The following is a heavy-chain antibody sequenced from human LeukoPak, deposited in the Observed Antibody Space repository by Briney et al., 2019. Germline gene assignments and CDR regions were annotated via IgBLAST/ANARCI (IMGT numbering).Heavy chain of an antibody. CDR3: ARNMYTSGWYRLGY. V-gene: IGHV3-48*01. Sequence: SGGSLRLSCAASGFTFSSYSMNWVRQAPGKGLEWVSYISYSSSIIYYADSVKGRFTISRDNAKNSLYLQMNSLRADDTAVYYCARNMYTSGWYRLGYWGQGTLVTVSS. CDR2: ISYSSSII. J-gene: IGHJ4*02. D-gene: IGHD6-19*01. CDR1: GFTFSSYS.